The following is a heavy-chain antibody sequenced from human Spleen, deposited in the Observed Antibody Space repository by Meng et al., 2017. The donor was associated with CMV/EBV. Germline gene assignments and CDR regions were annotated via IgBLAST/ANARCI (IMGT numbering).Heavy chain of an antibody. CDR3: ATPGLVVPAAITVWANWFDP. Sequence: GGSLRLSCAASGFTFSTYEINWVRQAPGKGLEWVAFIRYDGSNKYYADSVKGRFTISRDNSKNTLYLQMNSLRAEDTAVYYCATPGLVVPAAITVWANWFDPWGQGTLVTVSS. V-gene: IGHV3-30*02. D-gene: IGHD2-2*01. CDR1: GFTFSTYE. J-gene: IGHJ5*02. CDR2: IRYDGSNK.